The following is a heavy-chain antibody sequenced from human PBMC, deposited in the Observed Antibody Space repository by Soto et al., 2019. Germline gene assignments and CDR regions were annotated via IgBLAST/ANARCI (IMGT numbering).Heavy chain of an antibody. V-gene: IGHV1-18*01. CDR3: AGDGNPFTFFEVADHCFDF. Sequence: GASVKVSCKASGYTFTSYGISWVRQAPGQGLEWMGWISAYNGNTNYAQKLQGRVTMTTDTSTSTAYMELRSQRSDDTAVYYCAGDGNPFTFFEVADHCFDFWAQGTLVTVSS. CDR1: GYTFTSYG. D-gene: IGHD3-3*01. J-gene: IGHJ4*02. CDR2: ISAYNGNT.